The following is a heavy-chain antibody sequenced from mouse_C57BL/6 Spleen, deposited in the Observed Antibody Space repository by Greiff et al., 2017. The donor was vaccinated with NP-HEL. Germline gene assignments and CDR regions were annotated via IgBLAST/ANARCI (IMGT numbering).Heavy chain of an antibody. CDR3: ARHGGSSHYYAMDY. D-gene: IGHD1-1*01. V-gene: IGHV2-6-1*01. CDR2: IWSDGST. CDR1: GFSLTSYG. Sequence: VQLQESGPGLVAPSQSLSITCTVSGFSLTSYGVHWVRQPPGKGLEWLVVIWSDGSTTYNSALKSRLSISKDNSKSQVFLKMNSLQTDDTAMYYCARHGGSSHYYAMDYWGQGTSVTVSS. J-gene: IGHJ4*01.